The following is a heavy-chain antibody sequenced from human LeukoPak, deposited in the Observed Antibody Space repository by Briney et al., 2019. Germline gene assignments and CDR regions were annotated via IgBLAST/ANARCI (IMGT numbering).Heavy chain of an antibody. D-gene: IGHD3-22*01. Sequence: SETLSLTCTVSGGSISSDYWSWIRQPPGKGLEWIGYIYYSGSTNYNPSLKSRVTISVDPSKNQFSLKLSSVTAADTAVYYCARGGGYYDSTGPFDYWGQGTLVAVSS. CDR3: ARGGGYYDSTGPFDY. CDR2: IYYSGST. V-gene: IGHV4-59*08. J-gene: IGHJ4*02. CDR1: GGSISSDY.